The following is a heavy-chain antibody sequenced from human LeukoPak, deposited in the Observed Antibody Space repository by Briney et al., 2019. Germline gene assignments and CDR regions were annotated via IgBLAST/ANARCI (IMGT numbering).Heavy chain of an antibody. CDR2: ISSSGSTI. D-gene: IGHD3-10*02. J-gene: IGHJ6*04. V-gene: IGHV3-48*04. CDR1: GFTFSSYS. Sequence: GGSLRLSCAASGFTFSSYSMNWVRQAPGKGLEWVSYISSSGSTIYYADSVKGRFTISRDNAKNSLYLQMNSLRAEDTAVYCCAELGITMIGGVWGKGTTVIISS. CDR3: AELGITMIGGV.